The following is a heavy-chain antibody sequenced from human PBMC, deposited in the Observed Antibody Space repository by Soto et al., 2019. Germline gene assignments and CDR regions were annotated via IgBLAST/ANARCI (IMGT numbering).Heavy chain of an antibody. CDR3: ARSQGSSTSLEIYYYYYYGMDV. Sequence: GASVKVSCKASGYTFTSYGISWVRQAPGQGLEWMGWISPYNGNANYAQKFQGRVTITTDESTSTAYMELSSLRSEDTAVYYCARSQGSSTSLEIYYYYYYGMDVWGQGTTVTVSS. CDR1: GYTFTSYG. CDR2: ISPYNGNA. J-gene: IGHJ6*02. V-gene: IGHV1-18*01. D-gene: IGHD2-2*01.